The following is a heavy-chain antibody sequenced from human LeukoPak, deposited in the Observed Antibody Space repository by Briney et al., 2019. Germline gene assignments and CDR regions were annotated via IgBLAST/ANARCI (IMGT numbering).Heavy chain of an antibody. CDR3: ARGRAGNYYNHNDY. CDR2: INGDGSIT. CDR1: GFTISGYW. V-gene: IGHV3-74*01. D-gene: IGHD3-10*01. J-gene: IGHJ4*02. Sequence: GGSLRLSCAASGFTISGYWMHWVRQAPGKGLVWVSRINGDGSITAYADSVKGRFTMSRDNAKNTMYLQMNSLRAEDTAVYYCARGRAGNYYNHNDYWGQGTLVTVSS.